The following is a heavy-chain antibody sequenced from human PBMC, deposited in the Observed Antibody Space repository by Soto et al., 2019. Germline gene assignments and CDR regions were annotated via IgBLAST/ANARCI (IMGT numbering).Heavy chain of an antibody. Sequence: QVQLVESGGGVVQPGRSLRLSCAASGFTFSSYGMHWVRQAPGKGLEWVAGISYDGSNKYYADSVKGRFTISRDNSKNRLYLKMNRLRAEDTAVYYYAKGNGNSGVVIINLDYWGQGTLVTVIS. CDR1: GFTFSSYG. CDR2: ISYDGSNK. J-gene: IGHJ4*02. D-gene: IGHD3-3*01. CDR3: AKGNGNSGVVIINLDY. V-gene: IGHV3-30*18.